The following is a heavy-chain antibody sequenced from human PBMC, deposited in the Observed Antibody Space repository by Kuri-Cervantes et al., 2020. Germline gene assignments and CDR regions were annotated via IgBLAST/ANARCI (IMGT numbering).Heavy chain of an antibody. V-gene: IGHV4-4*08. J-gene: IGHJ4*02. D-gene: IGHD6-13*01. CDR3: ARVLKSSSRYYFDY. CDR1: GDSMRNYY. CDR2: IYTYGIT. Sequence: GSLRLSCIVSGDSMRNYYWNWIRQPAEKGLEWIGHIYTYGITKYNPSLKSRVTISVDTSKNQFSLKLSSVTAADTAVYYCARVLKSSSRYYFDYWGQGTPVTVSS.